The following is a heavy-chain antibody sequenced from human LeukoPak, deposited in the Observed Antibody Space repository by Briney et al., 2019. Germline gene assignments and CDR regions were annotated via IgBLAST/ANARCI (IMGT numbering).Heavy chain of an antibody. D-gene: IGHD6-19*01. Sequence: SETLSLTCTVSGGSISSSSYYWGWIRQPPGKGLEWIGNIYYSGSTYYNPSLKSRVTISVDTSKNQFSLKLSSVTAADTAVYYCARTYSSGWFLFDYWGQGTLVTVSS. CDR3: ARTYSSGWFLFDY. CDR1: GGSISSSSYY. J-gene: IGHJ4*02. V-gene: IGHV4-39*07. CDR2: IYYSGST.